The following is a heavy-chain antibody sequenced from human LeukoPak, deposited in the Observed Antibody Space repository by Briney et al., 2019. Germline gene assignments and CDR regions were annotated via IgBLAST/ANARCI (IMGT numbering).Heavy chain of an antibody. CDR3: ARHQLPRSDYYDSSGYQWGFDY. V-gene: IGHV4-59*08. D-gene: IGHD3-22*01. CDR1: GGSISSYY. J-gene: IGHJ4*02. Sequence: SETLSLTCTVSGGSISSYYWSWIRQPPRKGLEWIGYIYYSGSTNYNPSLTSRVTISVDTSKNQFSLKLSSVTAADTAVYYCARHQLPRSDYYDSSGYQWGFDYWGQGTLVTVSS. CDR2: IYYSGST.